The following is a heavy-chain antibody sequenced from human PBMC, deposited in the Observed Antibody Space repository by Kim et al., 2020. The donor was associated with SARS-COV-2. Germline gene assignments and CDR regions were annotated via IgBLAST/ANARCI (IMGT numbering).Heavy chain of an antibody. CDR2: FRGGST. Sequence: GGSLRLSCAASGFTFSSYAMSWVRQAPGKGLEWVSAFRGGSTLYADSVKGRFTISRDNSKNTLYLQMNSMRAEDTAVYYCAKDLTIGTWGWFDPWGQGTL. V-gene: IGHV3-23*01. CDR3: AKDLTIGTWGWFDP. J-gene: IGHJ5*02. CDR1: GFTFSSYA. D-gene: IGHD4-17*01.